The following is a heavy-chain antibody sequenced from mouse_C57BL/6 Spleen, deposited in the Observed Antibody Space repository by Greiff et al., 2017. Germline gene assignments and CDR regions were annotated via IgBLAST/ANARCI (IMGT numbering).Heavy chain of an antibody. D-gene: IGHD2-3*01. CDR3: AREGPIYDGYYLAWFAY. V-gene: IGHV1-72*01. J-gene: IGHJ3*01. Sequence: QVQLQQPGAELVKPGASVKLSCKASGYTFTSYWMHWVKQRPGRGLEWIGRIDPNSGGTKYNEKFKSKATMTVDKPSSTAYMQLSSLTSEDSAVYYGAREGPIYDGYYLAWFAYWGQGTLVTVSA. CDR2: IDPNSGGT. CDR1: GYTFTSYW.